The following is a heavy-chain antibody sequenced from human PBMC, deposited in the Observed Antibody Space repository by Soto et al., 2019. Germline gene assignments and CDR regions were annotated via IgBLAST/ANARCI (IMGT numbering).Heavy chain of an antibody. Sequence: AXRLSYSASGGTFRTCALTWFRQAPGKGLEWVSAISGSGGSTYYADSVKGRFTISRDNSKNTLSLQMNSLRAEDTAIYFCAKDSRPAAPYYYYDMDVWGHGTTVTVSS. J-gene: IGHJ6*02. D-gene: IGHD2-2*01. CDR1: GGTFRTCA. CDR3: AKDSRPAAPYYYYDMDV. CDR2: ISGSGGST. V-gene: IGHV3-23*01.